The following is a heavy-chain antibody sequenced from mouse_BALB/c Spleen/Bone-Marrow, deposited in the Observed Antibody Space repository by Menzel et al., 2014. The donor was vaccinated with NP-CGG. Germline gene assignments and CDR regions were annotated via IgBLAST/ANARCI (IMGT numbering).Heavy chain of an antibody. CDR1: GYTFTDYA. J-gene: IGHJ3*01. CDR3: AREGPWFAF. V-gene: IGHV1S137*01. Sequence: VQLQESRAELVRPGVSVKISCKGSGYTFTDYAMHWVKQSHAKSLEWIGVIGTYYGDATYNQKFKTKATMTVDKSSSTAYMELARLTPEDSALYYCAREGPWFAFWGQGTLVTVSA. CDR2: IGTYYGDA.